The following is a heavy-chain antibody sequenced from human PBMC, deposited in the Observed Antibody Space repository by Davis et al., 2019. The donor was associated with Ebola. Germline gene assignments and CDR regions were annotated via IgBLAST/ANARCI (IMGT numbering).Heavy chain of an antibody. CDR3: ARGRLQYTYYYYGMDV. CDR2: IIPILGIA. CDR1: GGTFSSYA. Sequence: SVKVSCKASGGTFSSYAISWVRQAPGQGLEWMGRIIPILGIANYAQKFQGRVTITADKSTSTAYMELSSLRSEDTAVYYCARGRLQYTYYYYGMDVWGQGTTVTVSS. J-gene: IGHJ6*02. V-gene: IGHV1-69*04. D-gene: IGHD5-24*01.